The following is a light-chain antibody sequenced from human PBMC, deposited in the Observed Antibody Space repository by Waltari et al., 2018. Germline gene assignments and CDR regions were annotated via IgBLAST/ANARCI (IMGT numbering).Light chain of an antibody. CDR3: QSYDTSLSVV. Sequence: QSVLTQPPSVSGAPGQRVTISCTGGGPNIGAGSHVNCYQQLPPAAPKMLIYGSRTRPVGVPDRFCGSTSGTSASLTITGLQAEDEADYYCQSYDTSLSVVFGGGTKLTVL. V-gene: IGLV1-40*01. CDR1: GPNIGAGSH. CDR2: GSR. J-gene: IGLJ3*02.